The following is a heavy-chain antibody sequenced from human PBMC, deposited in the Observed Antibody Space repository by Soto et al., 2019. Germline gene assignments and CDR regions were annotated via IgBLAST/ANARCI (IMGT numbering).Heavy chain of an antibody. J-gene: IGHJ4*02. V-gene: IGHV3-33*01. D-gene: IGHD6-6*01. CDR2: IWYDGSQK. Sequence: QLQLVESGGGVVQPGRSLRLSCAASGFSFSNYAMHWVRQAPGKGLEWEAIIWYDGSQKYYGDSVKGRFSISRDNSKNTLFLQMNSLRAEDTAVYYCASLPIQYSTSVFDYWGQGTLVTVSS. CDR1: GFSFSNYA. CDR3: ASLPIQYSTSVFDY.